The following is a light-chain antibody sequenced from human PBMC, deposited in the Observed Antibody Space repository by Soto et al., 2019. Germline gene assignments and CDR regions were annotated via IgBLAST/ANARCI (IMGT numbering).Light chain of an antibody. Sequence: DIQITPSPSTLSSSVGDIFTITCRASQSISSWLAWYQQKPGKAPKLLIYDASSLESGVPSRFSGSGSGTEFTLTISSLQPDDFATYYCQQYNSYWTFGQGTKVDIK. CDR3: QQYNSYWT. CDR1: QSISSW. CDR2: DAS. J-gene: IGKJ1*01. V-gene: IGKV1-5*01.